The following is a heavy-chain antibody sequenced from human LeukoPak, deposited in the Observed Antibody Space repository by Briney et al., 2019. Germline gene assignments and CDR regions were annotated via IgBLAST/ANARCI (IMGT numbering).Heavy chain of an antibody. Sequence: GGSLRLSCAVSGFTVSSNYMSWVRQAPGKGLEWVSLIHSGGNTDYADPLTDRLTISRDSSKNMVNLQINSLRPEDTAVYYCARERRYCSGDNCYSRHDYWGQGTLVIVSS. CDR2: IHSGGNT. J-gene: IGHJ4*02. D-gene: IGHD2-15*01. CDR1: GFTVSSNY. CDR3: ARERRYCSGDNCYSRHDY. V-gene: IGHV3-53*01.